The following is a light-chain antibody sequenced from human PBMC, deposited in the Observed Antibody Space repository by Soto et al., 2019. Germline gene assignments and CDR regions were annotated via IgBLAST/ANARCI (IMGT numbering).Light chain of an antibody. CDR2: KTS. J-gene: IGKJ1*01. CDR3: VEAALLPHA. Sequence: DIVLTQTPLSLVVTLGQPASISCKSSQSLAFRDGNIYLNWLQQRPGQPPRLLIYKTSNRFSGVPDRLSGSGAGTEFTLKISNVEAEDVGVYYCVEAALLPHAFGQGTKVDIK. CDR1: QSLAFRDGNIY. V-gene: IGKV2-24*01.